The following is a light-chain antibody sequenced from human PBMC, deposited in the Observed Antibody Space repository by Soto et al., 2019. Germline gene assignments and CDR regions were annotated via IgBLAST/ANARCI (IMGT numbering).Light chain of an antibody. CDR2: EVS. CDR1: SSDIGSYKH. V-gene: IGLV2-14*03. J-gene: IGLJ1*01. Sequence: QSVLTQPVSVSGSPGQSVTISCTGTSSDIGSYKHVSWYQQYPGKAPKLMIYEVSDRPSGVANRFSGSKTGNTASLTISGHQAEDEADYYCSSYASSRAYVFGNGTKLSVL. CDR3: SSYASSRAYV.